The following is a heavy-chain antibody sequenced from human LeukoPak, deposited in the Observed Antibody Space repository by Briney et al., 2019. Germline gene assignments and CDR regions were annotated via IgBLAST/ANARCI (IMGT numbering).Heavy chain of an antibody. J-gene: IGHJ4*02. V-gene: IGHV3-48*03. D-gene: IGHD1-26*01. CDR1: GFTFSSYE. Sequence: PGGSLRLSCAASGFTFSSYEMNWVRQAPGKGLEWVSYISSSGGTIYYADSVKGRFSISRDNAKNSLYLQMDSLRAEDMAVYYCAREGRSFFFEYWGQGILVTVST. CDR2: ISSSGGTI. CDR3: AREGRSFFFEY.